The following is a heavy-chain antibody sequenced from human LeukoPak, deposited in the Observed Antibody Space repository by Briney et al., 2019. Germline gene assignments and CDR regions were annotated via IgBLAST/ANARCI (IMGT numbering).Heavy chain of an antibody. J-gene: IGHJ4*02. CDR1: GYTFTSYG. CDR2: ISAYNGDT. CDR3: ARDLRGFYGSGSYYNGINFDY. V-gene: IGHV1-18*01. Sequence: ASVKVSCKASGYTFTSYGITWVRQAPGQGLEWMVWISAYNGDTNYAQNFQGRVTMTTDTSTSTAYMELRSLRSDDTAVYYCARDLRGFYGSGSYYNGINFDYWGQGTLVTVSS. D-gene: IGHD3-10*01.